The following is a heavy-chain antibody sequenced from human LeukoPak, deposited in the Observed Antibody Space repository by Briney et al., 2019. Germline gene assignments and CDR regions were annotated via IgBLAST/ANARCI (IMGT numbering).Heavy chain of an antibody. CDR2: ISGSGGST. CDR3: AKDTAGYSSSWEGWFDP. J-gene: IGHJ5*02. V-gene: IGHV3-23*01. D-gene: IGHD6-13*01. Sequence: GGSLRLSCAASGFTVSSNYMSWVRQAPGKGLGWVSAISGSGGSTYYADSVKGRFTISRDNSKNTLYLQMNSLRAEDTAVYYCAKDTAGYSSSWEGWFDPWGQGTLVTVSS. CDR1: GFTVSSNY.